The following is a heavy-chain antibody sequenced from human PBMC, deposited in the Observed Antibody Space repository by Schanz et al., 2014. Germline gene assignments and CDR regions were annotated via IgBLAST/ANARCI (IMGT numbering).Heavy chain of an antibody. Sequence: EVQLVESGGCLIQPGGSLRLSCAVSGFTVSSNYMSWVRQAPGKGLEWVSTVYMSAASTRYADSVKGRFIISRDSSKNTLFLQMNSLRPEDTALYFCARDEGRDGYNLAFDVWGQGTLVTVSS. CDR3: ARDEGRDGYNLAFDV. V-gene: IGHV3-53*01. D-gene: IGHD5-12*01. J-gene: IGHJ3*01. CDR1: GFTVSSNY. CDR2: VYMSAAST.